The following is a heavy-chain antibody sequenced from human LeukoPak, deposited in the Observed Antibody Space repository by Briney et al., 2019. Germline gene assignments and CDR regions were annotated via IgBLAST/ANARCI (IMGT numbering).Heavy chain of an antibody. J-gene: IGHJ4*02. CDR3: ARGPYSGSSQTLFDY. CDR1: GFTFSNNW. Sequence: PGGSLRLSCAASGFTFSNNWMHWVRQAPGKGLVWVSRISADGSSTSYADSVKGRFTISRDNAKNTPYLQMNSLRAEDTAVYYCARGPYSGSSQTLFDYWGQGTLVTVSS. CDR2: ISADGSST. D-gene: IGHD1-26*01. V-gene: IGHV3-74*01.